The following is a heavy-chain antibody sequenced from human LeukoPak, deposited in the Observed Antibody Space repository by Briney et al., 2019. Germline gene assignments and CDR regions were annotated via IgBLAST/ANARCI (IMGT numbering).Heavy chain of an antibody. D-gene: IGHD5-18*01. V-gene: IGHV5-51*01. CDR1: GYSFSNYW. Sequence: GESLKISCRGSGYSFSNYWIGWVRQMPGKVLEWMGIIYPGDSDTRYSPSFQGQVTISADKSISTAYLQWSSLKASDTAMYYCASGYSYGPYYYYYGMDVWGQGTTVTVSS. CDR2: IYPGDSDT. CDR3: ASGYSYGPYYYYYGMDV. J-gene: IGHJ6*02.